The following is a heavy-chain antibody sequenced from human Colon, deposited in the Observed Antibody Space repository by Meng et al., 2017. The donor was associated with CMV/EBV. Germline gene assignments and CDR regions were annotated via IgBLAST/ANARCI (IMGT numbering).Heavy chain of an antibody. CDR3: ARPAAGPVDDWFDP. J-gene: IGHJ5*02. D-gene: IGHD6-13*01. Sequence: ASVKVSCKASGYTFTGYYMHWVRQAPGQGLEWMGWINPNTGGTNYAQKFQGRVTMTRDTSISTAYMELSRLKSDDTAVYYWARPAAGPVDDWFDPWGQGTLVTVSS. V-gene: IGHV1-2*02. CDR1: GYTFTGYY. CDR2: INPNTGGT.